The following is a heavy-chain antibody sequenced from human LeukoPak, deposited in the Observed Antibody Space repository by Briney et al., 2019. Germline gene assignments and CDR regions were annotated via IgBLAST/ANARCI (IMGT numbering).Heavy chain of an antibody. V-gene: IGHV1-8*01. J-gene: IGHJ5*02. Sequence: ASVKVSCKASGHTFTSYDINWVRQATGQGLEWMGWMNPNSGNTGYAQKFQGRVTMTRNTSISTAYMELSSLRSEDTAVYYCARGLRFLEWLLSWFDPWGQGTLVTVSS. D-gene: IGHD3-3*01. CDR3: ARGLRFLEWLLSWFDP. CDR2: MNPNSGNT. CDR1: GHTFTSYD.